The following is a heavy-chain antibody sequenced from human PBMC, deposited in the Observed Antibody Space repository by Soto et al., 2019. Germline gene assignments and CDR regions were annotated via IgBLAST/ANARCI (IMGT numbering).Heavy chain of an antibody. V-gene: IGHV3-21*01. J-gene: IGHJ5*02. CDR1: GFTFSSYS. CDR2: ISSSSSHI. D-gene: IGHD5-12*01. CDR3: AKDKDGYNYYWFDP. Sequence: GGSLRLSCAASGFTFSSYSMNWVRQAPGKGLEWVSSISSSSSHIFYADSVKGRFTISRDNAKNSLYLQMNSLRAEDTAVYYCAKDKDGYNYYWFDPWGQGTLVTVSS.